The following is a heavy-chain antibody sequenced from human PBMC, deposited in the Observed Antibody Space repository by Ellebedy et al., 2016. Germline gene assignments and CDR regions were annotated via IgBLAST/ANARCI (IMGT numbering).Heavy chain of an antibody. CDR3: SRADSSSWYGSSPPTIDY. J-gene: IGHJ4*02. Sequence: DSVKGRFTISRDNAKNSLYLQMNSLRAEDTAVYYCSRADSSSWYGSSPPTIDYWGQGTLVTVSS. D-gene: IGHD6-13*01. V-gene: IGHV3-7*01.